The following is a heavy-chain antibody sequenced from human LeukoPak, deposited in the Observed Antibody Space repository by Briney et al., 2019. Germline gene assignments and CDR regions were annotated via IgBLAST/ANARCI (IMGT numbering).Heavy chain of an antibody. D-gene: IGHD4-11*01. J-gene: IGHJ5*02. CDR1: GGSISSSSYY. Sequence: SETLSLTCTVSGGSISSSSYYWGWIRQPPGKGLEWIGSIYYSGSTYYNPSLKSRATISVDTSKNQFSLKLSSVTAADTAVYYCARPHPIGTHDYSNYANWFDPWGQGTLVTVSS. CDR3: ARPHPIGTHDYSNYANWFDP. CDR2: IYYSGST. V-gene: IGHV4-39*07.